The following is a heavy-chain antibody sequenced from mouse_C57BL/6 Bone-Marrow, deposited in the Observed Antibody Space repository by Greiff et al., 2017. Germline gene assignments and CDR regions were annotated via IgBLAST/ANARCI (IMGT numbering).Heavy chain of an antibody. Sequence: QVQLKESGAELVRPGASVKLSCKASGYTFTDYYINWVKQRPGQGLEWIARIYPGSGNTYYNEKFKGKATLTAEKSSSTAYMQLSSLTSEDSAVYFCASGNSFSFAYWGQGTLVTVSA. CDR3: ASGNSFSFAY. CDR1: GYTFTDYY. D-gene: IGHD2-1*01. V-gene: IGHV1-76*01. J-gene: IGHJ3*01. CDR2: IYPGSGNT.